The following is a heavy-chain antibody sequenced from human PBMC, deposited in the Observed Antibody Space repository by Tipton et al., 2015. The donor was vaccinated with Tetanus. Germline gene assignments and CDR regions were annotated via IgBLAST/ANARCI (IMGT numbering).Heavy chain of an antibody. V-gene: IGHV4-39*01. CDR3: ARQADNWFDP. CDR1: GGPIISGTPY. J-gene: IGHJ5*02. CDR2: IYYSGTT. Sequence: LRLSCTVSGGPIISGTPYWGWIRQLPGKGLEWIGQIYYSGTTYYNSPLKSRVTISLDTPKNQLSLKMTSVTAADTAVYYCARQADNWFDPWGQGTLVVVSS.